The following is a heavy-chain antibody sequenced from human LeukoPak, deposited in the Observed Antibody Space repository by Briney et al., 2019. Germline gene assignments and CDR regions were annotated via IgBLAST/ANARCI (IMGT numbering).Heavy chain of an antibody. D-gene: IGHD2-2*01. CDR1: GFTFSDYY. V-gene: IGHV3-11*01. CDR3: ARDLGYCSSTSCPSRGFDP. Sequence: GGSLRLSCAASGFTFSDYYMSRIRQAPGKGLEWVSYISSSGSTIYYADSVKGRFTISRDNAKNSLYLQMNSLRAEDTAVYYCARDLGYCSSTSCPSRGFDPWGQGTLVTVSS. J-gene: IGHJ5*02. CDR2: ISSSGSTI.